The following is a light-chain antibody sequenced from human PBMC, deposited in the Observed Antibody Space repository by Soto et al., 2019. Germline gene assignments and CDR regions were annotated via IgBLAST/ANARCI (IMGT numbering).Light chain of an antibody. Sequence: EIVLTQSPGTLSLSPGERATLSCRASQSVSSYLAWYQQKPGQAPRLLIYDASTRATGISARFSGSGSGTDFTLTISSLEPEDFAIYYCQQRSNWPVTFGQVTTVEVK. CDR1: QSVSSY. CDR2: DAS. J-gene: IGKJ1*01. V-gene: IGKV3-11*01. CDR3: QQRSNWPVT.